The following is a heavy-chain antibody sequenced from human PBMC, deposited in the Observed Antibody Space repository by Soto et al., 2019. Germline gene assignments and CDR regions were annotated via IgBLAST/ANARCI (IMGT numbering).Heavy chain of an antibody. CDR1: GGSISSSSYY. CDR2: IYYSGST. V-gene: IGHV4-39*01. D-gene: IGHD3-16*02. Sequence: SETLSLTCTVSGGSISSSSYYWGWIRQPPGKGLEWIGSIYYSGSTYYNPSLKSRVTISVDTSKNQFSLKLSSVTAADTAVYYCASQEYDYIWGSYRAHAIDIWGQGTMVTVS. J-gene: IGHJ3*02. CDR3: ASQEYDYIWGSYRAHAIDI.